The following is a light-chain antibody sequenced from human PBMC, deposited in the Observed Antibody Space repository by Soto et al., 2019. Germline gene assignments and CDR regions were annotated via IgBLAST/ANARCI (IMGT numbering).Light chain of an antibody. CDR1: QSLLHSNAYNY. J-gene: IGKJ2*01. Sequence: DIAMTQSPLSLPVTPGEPASISCRSSQSLLHSNAYNYLDWYLQKPGQAPQLLIYFGSNRASGVPDRFSGSGSGTDFILRISRVEAEDVGVYYCMQTLQTPYTFGQGTKLEIK. V-gene: IGKV2-28*01. CDR2: FGS. CDR3: MQTLQTPYT.